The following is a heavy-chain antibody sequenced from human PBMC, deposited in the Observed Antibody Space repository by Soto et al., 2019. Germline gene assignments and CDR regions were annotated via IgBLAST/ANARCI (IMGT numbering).Heavy chain of an antibody. Sequence: GGSLRLSCAASGFIFGSYAMNWVRQAPGKGLEWVSSISSTTNYIYYGDSMKGRFTISRDNAKNSLYLEMNSLRAEDTAVYYCARESEDLTSNFDYWGQGTLVTVSS. CDR2: ISSTTNYI. CDR3: ARESEDLTSNFDY. CDR1: GFIFGSYA. J-gene: IGHJ4*02. V-gene: IGHV3-21*06.